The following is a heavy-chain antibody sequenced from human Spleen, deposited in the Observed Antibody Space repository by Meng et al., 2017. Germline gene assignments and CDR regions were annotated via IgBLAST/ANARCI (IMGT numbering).Heavy chain of an antibody. Sequence: QVQLVQSGAEVKKPGASVKVSCKPSGYNFPDYYIHWVRRAPGQGLEWMGRINPKSGDTHYAQKFQARVTMTGDTSISTAYMELSGLRSDDTAVYYCARDEDISAAGYLLGDFWGQGTLVTVSS. CDR3: ARDEDISAAGYLLGDF. D-gene: IGHD6-13*01. J-gene: IGHJ4*02. V-gene: IGHV1-2*06. CDR2: INPKSGDT. CDR1: GYNFPDYY.